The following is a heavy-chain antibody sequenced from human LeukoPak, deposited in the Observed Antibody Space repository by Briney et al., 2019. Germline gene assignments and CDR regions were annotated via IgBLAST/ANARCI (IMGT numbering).Heavy chain of an antibody. CDR2: IRSTANGYAT. CDR1: GFTFSSYA. D-gene: IGHD3-10*01. V-gene: IGHV3-73*01. CDR3: TGNYYGSGSYADFDY. J-gene: IGHJ4*02. Sequence: GGSLRLSCAASGFTFSSYAMSWVRQASGKGLEWVGRIRSTANGYATAYAASVKGRFTISRDDSKNTAYLQMDSLKTEDTAVYYCTGNYYGSGSYADFDYWAREPWSPSRQ.